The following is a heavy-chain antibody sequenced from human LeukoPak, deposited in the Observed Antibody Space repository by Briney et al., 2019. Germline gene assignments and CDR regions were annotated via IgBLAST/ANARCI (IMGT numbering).Heavy chain of an antibody. J-gene: IGHJ4*02. V-gene: IGHV3-7*01. CDR3: ARRYFDS. CDR1: GFTFSDYW. Sequence: GGSLRLPCAASGFTFSDYWMSWVRQAPGKGLEWVANIKQDGSEIYYVASVKGRFTISRDNTKNSLYLQMNSLRAEDTAVYYCARRYFDSWGQGTLVTVSS. CDR2: IKQDGSEI.